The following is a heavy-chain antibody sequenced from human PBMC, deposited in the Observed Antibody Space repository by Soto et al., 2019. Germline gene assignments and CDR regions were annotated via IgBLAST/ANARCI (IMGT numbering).Heavy chain of an antibody. CDR3: AGEGAGITGTRDAFDI. CDR2: ISAYNGNT. CDR1: GYTFTSYG. Sequence: ASVKVSCKASGYTFTSYGISWVRQAPGQGLEWMGWISAYNGNTNYAQKLQGRVTMTTDTSTSTAYMELRSLRSDDTAVYYCAGEGAGITGTRDAFDIWGQGTMVTVSS. D-gene: IGHD1-20*01. V-gene: IGHV1-18*01. J-gene: IGHJ3*02.